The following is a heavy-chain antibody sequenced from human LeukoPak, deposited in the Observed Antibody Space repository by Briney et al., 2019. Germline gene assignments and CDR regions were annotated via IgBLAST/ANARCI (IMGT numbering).Heavy chain of an antibody. CDR2: ISDDGSNK. CDR3: ARDGITMVRGVIITFPDY. V-gene: IGHV3-30-3*01. D-gene: IGHD3-10*01. Sequence: PGGSLRLSCAASGFTFSSYAMHWVRQAPGKGLEWVAVISDDGSNKYYADSVKGRFTISRDNSKNTLYLQMNSLRAEDTAVYYCARDGITMVRGVIITFPDYWGQGTLVTVSS. CDR1: GFTFSSYA. J-gene: IGHJ4*02.